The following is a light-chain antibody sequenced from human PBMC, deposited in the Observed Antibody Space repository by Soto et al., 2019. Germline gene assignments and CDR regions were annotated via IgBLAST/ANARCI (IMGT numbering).Light chain of an antibody. CDR3: QQYKSYLYT. Sequence: DIQMTQSPSTLSASVGDRVTITCRASQSISSWLAWYQQKPGKAPKLLIYKASSLESGVPSRFSGSGSGTEFTLTISILQPDDFATYYCQQYKSYLYTFGQGTKLEIK. CDR2: KAS. J-gene: IGKJ2*01. V-gene: IGKV1-5*03. CDR1: QSISSW.